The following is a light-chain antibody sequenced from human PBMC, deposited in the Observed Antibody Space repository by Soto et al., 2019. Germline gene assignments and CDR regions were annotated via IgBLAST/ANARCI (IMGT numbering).Light chain of an antibody. V-gene: IGKV3-20*01. J-gene: IGKJ1*01. CDR1: QSVSSSY. CDR2: GAS. CDR3: QQYGSPPQT. Sequence: EILLTQSPGTLSLSPGEGATLSCRASQSVSSSYLAWYQQNRGQAPRLLIYGASSRATGIPDRFSGSGSGTDFTLTISRLEPEDFAVYFCQQYGSPPQTFGQGTKVEIK.